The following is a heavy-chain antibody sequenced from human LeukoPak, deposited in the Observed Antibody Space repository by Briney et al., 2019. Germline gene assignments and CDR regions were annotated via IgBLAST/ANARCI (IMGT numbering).Heavy chain of an antibody. CDR2: ISGSGGST. Sequence: GSLSLSCAASGFTFSSYAMSWVRQAPGKGLEWVSAISGSGGSTYYADSVKGRFTISRDNSKNTLYLQMNSLRAEDTAVYYCARGHTTERYLDYWGQGTLVTVSS. J-gene: IGHJ4*02. D-gene: IGHD1-1*01. CDR3: ARGHTTERYLDY. V-gene: IGHV3-23*01. CDR1: GFTFSSYA.